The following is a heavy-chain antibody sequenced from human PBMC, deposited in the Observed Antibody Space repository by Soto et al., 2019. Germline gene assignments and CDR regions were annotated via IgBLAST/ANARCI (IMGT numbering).Heavy chain of an antibody. J-gene: IGHJ6*02. CDR1: GGTFSSYA. CDR3: ARVDIVVVVAATPFSSTDYYGMDV. Sequence: ASVKVSCKASGGTFSSYAISWVRQAPGQGLEWMGGIIPIFGTANYAQKFQGRVTITADESTSTAYMELSSLRSEDTAVYYCARVDIVVVVAATPFSSTDYYGMDVWGQGTTVTVSS. CDR2: IIPIFGTA. D-gene: IGHD2-15*01. V-gene: IGHV1-69*13.